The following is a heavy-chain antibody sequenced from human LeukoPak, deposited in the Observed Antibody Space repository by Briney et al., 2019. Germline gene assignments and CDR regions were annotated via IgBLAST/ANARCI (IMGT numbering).Heavy chain of an antibody. V-gene: IGHV1-18*01. CDR3: ARDTRGYYGSGSYYKEMDV. CDR2: ISAYNGNT. CDR1: GYTFTSYG. D-gene: IGHD3-10*01. Sequence: ASVKVSCKASGYTFTSYGISWVRQAPGQGLEWMGWISAYNGNTNYAQKLQGRVTMTTDTSTSTAYMELRSLRSDDTAVYYCARDTRGYYGSGSYYKEMDVWGKGTTVTVSS. J-gene: IGHJ6*04.